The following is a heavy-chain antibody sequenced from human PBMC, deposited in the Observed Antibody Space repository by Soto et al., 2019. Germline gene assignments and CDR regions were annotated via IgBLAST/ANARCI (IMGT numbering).Heavy chain of an antibody. D-gene: IGHD2-2*01. CDR3: AREIVTPGHWYFDV. CDR1: GFTFSSYD. Sequence: GGSLRLSCAASGFTFSSYDMHWVRQTAGKSLELVSSIGTAGDPHYSDSVKGRFTISRENAKNSLYLQMNSLRAGDTAVYYCAREIVTPGHWYFDVWGRGTLVTVSS. V-gene: IGHV3-13*05. CDR2: IGTAGDP. J-gene: IGHJ2*01.